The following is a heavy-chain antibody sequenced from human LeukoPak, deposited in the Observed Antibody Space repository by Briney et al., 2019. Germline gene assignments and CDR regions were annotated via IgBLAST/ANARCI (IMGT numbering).Heavy chain of an antibody. D-gene: IGHD1-26*01. CDR3: AREKPSGSSPRAPSDY. J-gene: IGHJ4*02. CDR2: INSDGSST. V-gene: IGHV3-74*01. Sequence: PGGSLRLSCAASGFTFDDYAMHWVRQAPGKGLVWVSRINSDGSSTSYADSVKGRFTISRDNAKNTLYLQMNSLRAEDTAVYYCAREKPSGSSPRAPSDYWGQGTLVTVSS. CDR1: GFTFDDYA.